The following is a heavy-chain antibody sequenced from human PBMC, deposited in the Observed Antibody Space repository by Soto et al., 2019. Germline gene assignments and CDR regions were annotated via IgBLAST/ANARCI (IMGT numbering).Heavy chain of an antibody. CDR3: ATFPYYDILTGYYPEDIDY. D-gene: IGHD3-9*01. CDR2: ISSSGSTI. J-gene: IGHJ4*02. V-gene: IGHV3-11*01. Sequence: GGSLRLSCAASGFTFSDYYMSWIRQAPGKGLEWVSYISSSGSTIYYADSVKGRFTISRDNAKNSLYLQMNSLRAEDTAVYYCATFPYYDILTGYYPEDIDYWGQGTLVTVSS. CDR1: GFTFSDYY.